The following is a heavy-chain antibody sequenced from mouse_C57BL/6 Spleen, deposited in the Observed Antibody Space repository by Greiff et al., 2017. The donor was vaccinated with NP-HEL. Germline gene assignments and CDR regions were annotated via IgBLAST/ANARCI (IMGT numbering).Heavy chain of an antibody. V-gene: IGHV1-19*01. CDR2: INPYNGGT. CDR3: ARREDGYYLFAY. D-gene: IGHD2-3*01. J-gene: IGHJ3*01. CDR1: GYTFTDYY. Sequence: EVKLMESGPVLVKPGASVKMSCKASGYTFTDYYMNWVKQSHGKSLEWIGVINPYNGGTSYNQKFKGKATLTVDKSSSTAYMELNSLTSEDSAVYYCARREDGYYLFAYWGQGTLVTVSA.